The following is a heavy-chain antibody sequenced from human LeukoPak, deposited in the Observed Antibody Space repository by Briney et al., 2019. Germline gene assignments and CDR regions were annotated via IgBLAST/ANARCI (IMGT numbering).Heavy chain of an antibody. D-gene: IGHD3-10*01. J-gene: IGHJ4*02. CDR3: SGRYGPGPV. V-gene: IGHV1-2*02. CDR1: GYTFAAHH. Sequence: GASVKVSCKASGYTFAAHHIHWVRQAPGQGLEWMGWILPDGRDTKYSQEFQDRMTLTTDTSTNTAYMELSRLKPDDTAVYYCSGRYGPGPVWGQGTLISASP. CDR2: ILPDGRDT.